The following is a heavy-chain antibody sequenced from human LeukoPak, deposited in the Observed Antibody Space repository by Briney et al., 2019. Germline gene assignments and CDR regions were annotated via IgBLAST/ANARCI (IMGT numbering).Heavy chain of an antibody. Sequence: GASVKVSCKASGYTFTSYYMHWVRQAPGQGLEWMGIINPSGGSTSYAQKFQGRVTMTRDTSTSTVYMELSSLRSEDTAVYYCARGPGIAARPADLYYYYYMDVWGKGTTVTVSS. V-gene: IGHV1-46*01. D-gene: IGHD6-6*01. CDR3: ARGPGIAARPADLYYYYYMDV. J-gene: IGHJ6*03. CDR2: INPSGGST. CDR1: GYTFTSYY.